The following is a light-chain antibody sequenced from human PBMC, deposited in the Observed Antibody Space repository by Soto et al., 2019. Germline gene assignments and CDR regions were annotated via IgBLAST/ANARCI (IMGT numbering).Light chain of an antibody. CDR1: QSIISN. V-gene: IGKV3-15*01. J-gene: IGKJ1*01. CDR3: QQYTTWPPWT. CDR2: GAS. Sequence: EVLMTQSPATLSVSPGERATLSCRARQSIISNLAWYQQKPGQPPRLLIYGASPRATGIPARFGGSGSGTEFTHTISSLQSEDFAVYYWQQYTTWPPWTLGQGNKVEIK.